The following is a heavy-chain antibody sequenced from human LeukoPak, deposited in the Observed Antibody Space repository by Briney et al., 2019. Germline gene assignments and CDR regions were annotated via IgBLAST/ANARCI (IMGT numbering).Heavy chain of an antibody. CDR3: ARDKGDYDTGGSLFVF. J-gene: IGHJ4*02. Sequence: EASVKVSCKASGYTFTGYYVHWVRQAPGRGLEWMGRINPNSGDTNYAQKFQGRVTMTRDTSISTAYMELSRLRSDDTAVYYCARDKGDYDTGGSLFVFGGQGTLVTVSS. D-gene: IGHD3-22*01. CDR1: GYTFTGYY. CDR2: INPNSGDT. V-gene: IGHV1-2*06.